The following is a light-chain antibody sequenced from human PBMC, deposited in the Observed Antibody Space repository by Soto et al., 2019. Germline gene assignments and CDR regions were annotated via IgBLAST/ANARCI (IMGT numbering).Light chain of an antibody. CDR2: GAS. CDR1: QSVSSTY. Sequence: EILLTQSPGTLSLSRGERATLSCRASQSVSSTYLAWYQQKPGQPPRLLMYGASTRATGIPDRFSGSGSGTDFTLTISRLEPEDFAVFYCQQYGSSPRTFGQGTKVDIK. CDR3: QQYGSSPRT. J-gene: IGKJ1*01. V-gene: IGKV3-20*01.